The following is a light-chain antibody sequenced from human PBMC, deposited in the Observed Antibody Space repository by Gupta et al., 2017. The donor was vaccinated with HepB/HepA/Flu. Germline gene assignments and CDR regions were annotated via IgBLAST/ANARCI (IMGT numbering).Light chain of an antibody. CDR2: DTS. J-gene: IGKJ5*01. CDR3: QYGSHSNT. Sequence: EIVLTQSPDTLSFSPGERATLSCRASQTVSGYLEWYQQKADQGPRLLSYDTSKRADGIPDRFSGRGSGTDFTLTSSSREPEDFAIYYGQYGSHSNTFGQGTQLEIK. V-gene: IGKV3-11*01. CDR1: QTVSGY.